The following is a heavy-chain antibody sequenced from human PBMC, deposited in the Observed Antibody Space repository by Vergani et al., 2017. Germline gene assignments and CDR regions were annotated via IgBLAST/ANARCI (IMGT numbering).Heavy chain of an antibody. J-gene: IGHJ4*02. CDR3: ARFPRGYSYGYMDYFDY. CDR1: GGTFSSYA. Sequence: QVQLVQSGAEVKKPGSSVKVSCKASGGTFSSYAISWVRQAPGQGLEWMGGIIPIFGTANYAQKFQGRVTITADESTSTAYMELSSLRSEDTAVYYCARFPRGYSYGYMDYFDYWGQGTLVTVSS. CDR2: IIPIFGTA. V-gene: IGHV1-69*01. D-gene: IGHD5-18*01.